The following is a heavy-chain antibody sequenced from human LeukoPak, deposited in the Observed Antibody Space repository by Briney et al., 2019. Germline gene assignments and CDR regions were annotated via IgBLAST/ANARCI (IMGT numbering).Heavy chain of an antibody. D-gene: IGHD5-18*01. J-gene: IGHJ3*02. Sequence: ASVKVSCKASGYTFTGYYMHWVRQAPGQGLEWMGRINPNSGGTSYAQKFQGRVTLTRDTSITTAYMELTSLRSDDTAVYYCARGLRPYDGGYSYGFDAFDIWGQGTMVTVSS. CDR2: INPNSGGT. CDR3: ARGLRPYDGGYSYGFDAFDI. V-gene: IGHV1-2*06. CDR1: GYTFTGYY.